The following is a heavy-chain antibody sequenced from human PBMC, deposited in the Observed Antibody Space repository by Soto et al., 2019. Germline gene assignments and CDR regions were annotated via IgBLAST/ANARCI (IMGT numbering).Heavy chain of an antibody. D-gene: IGHD2-15*01. J-gene: IGHJ6*02. CDR3: ARSEEDSDYFFYGLDV. CDR2: TYYRSRWYS. CDR1: GDSVSSGSAA. V-gene: IGHV6-1*01. Sequence: PSQTLSLTCVISGDSVSSGSAAWNWVRQSPSRGLEWLGRTYYRSRWYSDFAVSVRGRIVINADTSKNQFSLQLNSVTPEDTAVYFCARSEEDSDYFFYGLDVRGQGTTVTASS.